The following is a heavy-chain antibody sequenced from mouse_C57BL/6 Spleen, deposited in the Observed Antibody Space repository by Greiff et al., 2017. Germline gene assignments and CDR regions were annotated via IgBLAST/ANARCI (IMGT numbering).Heavy chain of an antibody. Sequence: EVQVVESGGGLVKPGGSLKLSCAASGFTFSSYAMSWVRQTPEKRLEWVATISDGGSYTYYPDNVKGRFTISRDNAKNNLYLQMSHLKSEDTAMYYCARDRGGYDRYFDVWGTGTTVTVSS. V-gene: IGHV5-4*01. CDR3: ARDRGGYDRYFDV. J-gene: IGHJ1*03. CDR1: GFTFSSYA. D-gene: IGHD2-2*01. CDR2: ISDGGSYT.